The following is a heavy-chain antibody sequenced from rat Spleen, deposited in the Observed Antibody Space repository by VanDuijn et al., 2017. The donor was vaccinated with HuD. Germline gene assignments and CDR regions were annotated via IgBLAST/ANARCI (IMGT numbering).Heavy chain of an antibody. Sequence: EVQLVESGGGLVQPGRSLKLSCAASGFTFSDYNMAWVRQAPKKGLEWVATISYDGSSTYYRDSVKGRFTISRDNAKSTLYLQMDSLRSEDTATYYCARHYYSSYMGFAYRGQGTLVTVSS. CDR3: ARHYYSSYMGFAY. V-gene: IGHV5-7*01. D-gene: IGHD1-2*01. CDR1: GFTFSDYN. J-gene: IGHJ3*01. CDR2: ISYDGSST.